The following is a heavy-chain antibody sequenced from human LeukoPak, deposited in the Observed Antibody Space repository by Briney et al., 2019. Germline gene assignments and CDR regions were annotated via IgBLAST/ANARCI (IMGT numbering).Heavy chain of an antibody. CDR3: ARDDGYYGSGSYYAIDY. D-gene: IGHD3-10*01. Sequence: PGGSLRLSCAASGFTFSSYDMHWVRQATGKGLEWVSAIGTAGDTYYPGSVKGRFTISRENAKNSLYLQMNSLRAEDTAVYYCARDDGYYGSGSYYAIDYWGQGTLVTVSS. V-gene: IGHV3-13*01. J-gene: IGHJ4*02. CDR2: IGTAGDT. CDR1: GFTFSSYD.